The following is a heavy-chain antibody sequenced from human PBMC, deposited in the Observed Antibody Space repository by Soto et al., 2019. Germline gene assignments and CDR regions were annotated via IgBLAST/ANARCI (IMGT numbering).Heavy chain of an antibody. CDR2: ISSSSSYI. CDR1: GFTFSSYS. Sequence: GSLRLSCAASGFTFSSYSMNWVRQAPGKGLEWVSSISSSSSYIYYADSVKGRFTISRDNAKNSLYLQMNSLRAEDTAAYYCARPPSTVTDIYYYYYGMDVWGQGTTVTVSS. CDR3: ARPPSTVTDIYYYYYGMDV. J-gene: IGHJ6*02. D-gene: IGHD4-17*01. V-gene: IGHV3-21*01.